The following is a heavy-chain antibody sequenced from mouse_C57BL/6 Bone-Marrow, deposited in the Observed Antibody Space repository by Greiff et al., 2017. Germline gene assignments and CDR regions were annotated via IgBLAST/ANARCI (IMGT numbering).Heavy chain of an antibody. CDR2: IYPGNSDT. D-gene: IGHD1-1*01. CDR3: TRDYGSFDY. V-gene: IGHV1-5*01. J-gene: IGHJ1*03. CDR1: GYTFTSYW. Sequence: EVQLQQSGTVLARPGASVKMSCKTSGYTFTSYWMHWVKQRPGQGLAWIGAIYPGNSDTSYNQKFKGQAKLTAVTSSSTAYMELSSLTNEDSAVYYCTRDYGSFDYWGTGTTVTVSS.